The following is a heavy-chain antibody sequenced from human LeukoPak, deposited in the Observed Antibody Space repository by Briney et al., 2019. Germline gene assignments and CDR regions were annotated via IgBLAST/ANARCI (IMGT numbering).Heavy chain of an antibody. CDR3: ATSPLDSDSSGYYRAEYFQH. V-gene: IGHV3-53*01. J-gene: IGHJ1*01. D-gene: IGHD3-22*01. CDR2: IYSGGST. CDR1: GFTVSNIY. Sequence: GGSLRLSCAASGFTVSNIYMSWVPQAPGKGLEWVSVIYSGGSTYYADSARGRFTISRDNSKNTLYLQMNSLRGEDTAVYYCATSPLDSDSSGYYRAEYFQHWGQGTLVTVSS.